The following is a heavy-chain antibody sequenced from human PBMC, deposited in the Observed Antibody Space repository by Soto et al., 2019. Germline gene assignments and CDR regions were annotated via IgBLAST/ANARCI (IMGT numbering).Heavy chain of an antibody. D-gene: IGHD1-26*01. Sequence: GGSLRLSCAASGFTFSSYGMHWVRQAPGKGLEWVAVIWYDGSNKYYADNVKGRFTISRDNSKNTLYLKMNSLRAEDTAVYYCARMGATHDAFDIWGQGTMVTVSS. CDR1: GFTFSSYG. CDR2: IWYDGSNK. CDR3: ARMGATHDAFDI. J-gene: IGHJ3*02. V-gene: IGHV3-33*01.